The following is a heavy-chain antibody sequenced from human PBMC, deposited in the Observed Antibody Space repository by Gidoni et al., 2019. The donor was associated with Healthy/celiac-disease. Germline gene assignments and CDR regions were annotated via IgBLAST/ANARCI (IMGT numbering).Heavy chain of an antibody. CDR1: GFTFRSYG. D-gene: IGHD3-3*01. V-gene: IGHV3-30*18. Sequence: QVQLVASGGGVVQPGRSLRLSCAASGFTFRSYGMPWVRQAPGKGLEWVAVISYDGSNKYYADSVKGRFTISRDNSKNTLYLQMNSLRAEDTAVYYCAKDLAGITIFGVDEYYYGMDVWGQGTTVTVSS. J-gene: IGHJ6*02. CDR3: AKDLAGITIFGVDEYYYGMDV. CDR2: ISYDGSNK.